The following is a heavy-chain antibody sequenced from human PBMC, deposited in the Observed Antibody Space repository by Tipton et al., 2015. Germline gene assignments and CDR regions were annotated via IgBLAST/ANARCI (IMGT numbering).Heavy chain of an antibody. CDR1: SDSISKYY. Sequence: LRLSCSVSSDSISKYYWSWIRQPPGKELEWIGYIQYSGSTNYNPSLKSRVTISVDTSKNQFSLKLSSVTAADTAVYYCARSNYDLLTGYSRSFDYWGRGTLVTVSS. V-gene: IGHV4-59*08. J-gene: IGHJ4*02. CDR2: IQYSGST. D-gene: IGHD3-9*01. CDR3: ARSNYDLLTGYSRSFDY.